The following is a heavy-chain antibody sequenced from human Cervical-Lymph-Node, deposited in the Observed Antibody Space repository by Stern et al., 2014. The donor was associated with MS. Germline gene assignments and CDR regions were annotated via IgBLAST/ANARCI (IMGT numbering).Heavy chain of an antibody. D-gene: IGHD2-15*01. CDR2: IYPNSGVT. Sequence: VHLVESGADVKKPGASVKVSCKASGYTFTAYSIDWVRQAPGQGLEWMGRIYPNSGVTSYGQTFQDTVTMTRDTSISTGYMELSRLKSNDTAMYYCATRRGCSGGSCSSRSLDYWGQGTLVTVSS. CDR3: ATRRGCSGGSCSSRSLDY. V-gene: IGHV1-2*06. J-gene: IGHJ4*02. CDR1: GYTFTAYS.